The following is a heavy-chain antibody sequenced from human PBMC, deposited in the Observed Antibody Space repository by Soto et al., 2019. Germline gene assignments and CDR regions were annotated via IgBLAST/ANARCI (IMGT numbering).Heavy chain of an antibody. D-gene: IGHD2-15*01. J-gene: IGHJ6*02. V-gene: IGHV1-69*13. CDR3: ARRDPRYCSGGSCYNFSYYYGMDV. Sequence: SVKVSCKASGGTFSSYAISWVRQAPGQGLEWMGGIIPIFGTANYAQKFQGRVTITADESTSTAYMELSSLRSEDTAVYYCARRDPRYCSGGSCYNFSYYYGMDVWGQGTTVTVSS. CDR2: IIPIFGTA. CDR1: GGTFSSYA.